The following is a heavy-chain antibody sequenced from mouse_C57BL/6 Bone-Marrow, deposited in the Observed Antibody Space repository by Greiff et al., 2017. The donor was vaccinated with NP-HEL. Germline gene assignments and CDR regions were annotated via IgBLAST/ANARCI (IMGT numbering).Heavy chain of an antibody. J-gene: IGHJ4*01. CDR3: ARIRDYDVDYAMDY. CDR1: GYAFTNYL. V-gene: IGHV1-54*01. D-gene: IGHD2-4*01. Sequence: VQLQQSGAELVRPGTSVKVSCKASGYAFTNYLIEWVKQRPGQGLEWIGVINPGSGGTNYNEKFKGKATLTADKSSSTAYMQLSSLTSEDSAVYFCARIRDYDVDYAMDYWGQGTSVTVSS. CDR2: INPGSGGT.